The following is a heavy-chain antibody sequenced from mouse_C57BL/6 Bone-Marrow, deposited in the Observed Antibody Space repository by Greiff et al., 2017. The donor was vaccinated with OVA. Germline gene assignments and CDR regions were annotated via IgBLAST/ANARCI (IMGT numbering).Heavy chain of an antibody. Sequence: QVQLQQSGAELVKPGASVKISCKASGYTFTDYYINWVKQRPGQGLEWIGKIGPGSGSTYYNEKFKGKATLTADKSSSTAYMQLSSLTSEDSAVYFCARLGYYGSSYVSQYYFDYWGQGTTLTVSS. D-gene: IGHD1-1*01. V-gene: IGHV1-77*01. CDR2: IGPGSGST. CDR3: ARLGYYGSSYVSQYYFDY. CDR1: GYTFTDYY. J-gene: IGHJ2*01.